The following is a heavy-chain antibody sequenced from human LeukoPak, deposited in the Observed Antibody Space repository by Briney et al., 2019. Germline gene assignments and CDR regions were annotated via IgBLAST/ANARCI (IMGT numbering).Heavy chain of an antibody. CDR2: IKEDGSEK. J-gene: IGHJ4*02. D-gene: IGHD5-12*01. V-gene: IGHV3-7*04. CDR1: GFTFSRYW. CDR3: AREPPTTRFDY. Sequence: PGGSLRLSCAASGFTFSRYWMSWVRQAPGKGLEWVANIKEDGSEKHHVDSVKGRFTISRDNAKNSLYLQMNSLGAEDTAVYFCAREPPTTRFDYWGQGTLVTASS.